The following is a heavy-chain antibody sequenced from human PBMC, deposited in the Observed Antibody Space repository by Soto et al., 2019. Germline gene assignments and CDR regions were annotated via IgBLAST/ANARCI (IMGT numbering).Heavy chain of an antibody. CDR2: ISYDGSNK. D-gene: IGHD3-22*01. V-gene: IGHV3-30*18. Sequence: PGGSLRLSCAASGFTFSSYGMHWVRQAPGKGLEWVAVISYDGSNKYYADSVKGRFTISRDNSKNTLYLQMNSLRAEDTAVYYYAKAPDSGYALDYWGQGPLVTVSS. CDR1: GFTFSSYG. CDR3: AKAPDSGYALDY. J-gene: IGHJ4*02.